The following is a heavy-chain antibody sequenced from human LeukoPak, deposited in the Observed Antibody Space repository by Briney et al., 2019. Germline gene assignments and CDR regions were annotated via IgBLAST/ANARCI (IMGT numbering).Heavy chain of an antibody. D-gene: IGHD5-18*01. Sequence: SGGSLRLSCAASGFTFSSYAMSWVRQAPGKGLEWVSAISGSGGSTYYADSVKGRFTISRDNSKNTLYLQMNSLRAEDTAVYYCAKETFADTAMASYFDYWGQGTLVTVSS. CDR2: ISGSGGST. J-gene: IGHJ4*02. V-gene: IGHV3-23*01. CDR1: GFTFSSYA. CDR3: AKETFADTAMASYFDY.